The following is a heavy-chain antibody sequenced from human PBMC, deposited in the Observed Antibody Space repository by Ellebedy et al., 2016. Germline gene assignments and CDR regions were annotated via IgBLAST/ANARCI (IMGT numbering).Heavy chain of an antibody. CDR2: VFHTGTT. D-gene: IGHD6-19*01. Sequence: SETLSLTCNVSGGSVSSDYWNWIRRPPGKGLEWIGYVFHTGTTNYNPSLKSRVTMSVDTSKSQFSVRLSSVTAADTAVYYCAKWNGGWYAFEVWGQGTMVTVSS. CDR3: AKWNGGWYAFEV. V-gene: IGHV4-59*02. J-gene: IGHJ3*01. CDR1: GGSVSSDY.